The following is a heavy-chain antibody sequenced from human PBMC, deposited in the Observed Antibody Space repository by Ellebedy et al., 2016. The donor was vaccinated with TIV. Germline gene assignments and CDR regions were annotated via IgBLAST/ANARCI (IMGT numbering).Heavy chain of an antibody. CDR1: GFPFSSYS. CDR2: ISSTSSHI. V-gene: IGHV3-21*01. J-gene: IGHJ4*02. D-gene: IGHD5-12*01. Sequence: GESLKISCAASGFPFSSYSMNWVRQAPGKGLEWVSSISSTSSHIYYADSVQGRFTISRDNAKNSLYLQMNSLRAEDTAVYYCARDMVATISLFDYWGQGTLVTVSS. CDR3: ARDMVATISLFDY.